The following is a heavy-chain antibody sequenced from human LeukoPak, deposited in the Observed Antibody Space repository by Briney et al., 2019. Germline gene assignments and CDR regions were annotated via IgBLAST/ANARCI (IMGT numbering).Heavy chain of an antibody. D-gene: IGHD3-22*01. CDR2: INPNSGGT. CDR1: GYTFTGYY. J-gene: IGHJ4*02. Sequence: GASVKVSFKASGYTFTGYYMHWVRQAPGQGLEWMGWINPNSGGTNYAQKFQGRVTLTRDTSISTAYMELSRLRSDDTAVYYCARGVPYYYDSSGYYPEFDYWGQGTLVTVSS. V-gene: IGHV1-2*02. CDR3: ARGVPYYYDSSGYYPEFDY.